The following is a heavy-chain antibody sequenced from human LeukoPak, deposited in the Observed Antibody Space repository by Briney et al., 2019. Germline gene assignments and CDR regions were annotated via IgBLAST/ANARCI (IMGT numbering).Heavy chain of an antibody. CDR1: GYTLTELS. D-gene: IGHD2-15*01. CDR3: ATDLGGGTYFDY. J-gene: IGHJ4*02. CDR2: FDPEDGET. Sequence: ASVKVSCRVSGYTLTELSMHWVRQAPGKGLEWMGGFDPEDGETIYAQKFQGRVTMTEDTSTDTAYMELSSLRSEDTAVYYCATDLGGGTYFDYWGQGTLVTVSS. V-gene: IGHV1-24*01.